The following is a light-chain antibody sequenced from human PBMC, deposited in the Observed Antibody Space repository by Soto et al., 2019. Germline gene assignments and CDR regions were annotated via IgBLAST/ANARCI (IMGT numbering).Light chain of an antibody. V-gene: IGLV2-14*01. CDR2: DVS. Sequence: QSALTQPASVSGSPGQSITISCTGTSSDVGGYVSWYQQHPGKVPKLMIYDVSNRPSGVSNRFSGSKSGNMASLTISGLQAEDEADYDCSSYTSGHSVVFGGGTQLTVL. CDR3: SSYTSGHSVV. J-gene: IGLJ2*01. CDR1: SSDVGGY.